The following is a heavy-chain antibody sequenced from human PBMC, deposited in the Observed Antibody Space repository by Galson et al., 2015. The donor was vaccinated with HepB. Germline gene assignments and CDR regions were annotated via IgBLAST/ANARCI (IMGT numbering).Heavy chain of an antibody. V-gene: IGHV3-30*01. J-gene: IGHJ4*02. D-gene: IGHD1-26*01. CDR3: ATSERGGSSFDY. CDR1: GFTFSRHG. CDR2: MSDDGNTK. Sequence: SLRLSCAASGFTFSRHGMHWVRQAPGKGPEWVASMSDDGNTKNYADSVKGRFTISRDNSKNTLYLQMNSLTAEDTAVYFCATSERGGSSFDYWGQGTLVTVSS.